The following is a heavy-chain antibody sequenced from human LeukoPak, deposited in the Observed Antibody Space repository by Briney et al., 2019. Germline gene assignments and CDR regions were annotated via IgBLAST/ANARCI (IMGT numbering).Heavy chain of an antibody. V-gene: IGHV3-23*01. D-gene: IGHD5/OR15-5a*01. CDR2: ISGSGGTT. CDR1: GSTFSRYA. CDR3: AKGPHHDPLHYFDY. J-gene: IGHJ4*02. Sequence: PGGSLRLSCAASGSTFSRYAMSWVRQAPGKGLEWVSAISGSGGTTYYADSVKGRFTISRDYSENTLHLQMNSLRADDTAVYYCAKGPHHDPLHYFDYWGQGTLVTVSS.